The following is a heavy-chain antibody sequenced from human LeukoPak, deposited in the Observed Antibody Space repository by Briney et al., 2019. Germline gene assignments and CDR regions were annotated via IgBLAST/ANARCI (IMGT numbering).Heavy chain of an antibody. CDR2: ISWDGGST. V-gene: IGHV3-43*01. CDR1: GFTFDDYT. CDR3: AQGGYSYPTGPIDY. Sequence: GGSLRLACAASGFTFDDYTMHWVRQAPGKGLEWVSLISWDGGSTYYADSVKGRFTISRDNSKNSLYLQMNSLRTEDTALYYCAQGGYSYPTGPIDYWGQGTLVTVSS. J-gene: IGHJ4*02. D-gene: IGHD5-18*01.